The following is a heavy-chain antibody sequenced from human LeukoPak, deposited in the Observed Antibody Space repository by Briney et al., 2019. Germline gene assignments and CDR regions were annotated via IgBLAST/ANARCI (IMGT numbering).Heavy chain of an antibody. CDR1: GFTVSSNY. CDR2: IYSDNT. CDR3: ARRVGAYSHPYDY. D-gene: IGHD4/OR15-4a*01. J-gene: IGHJ4*02. Sequence: GGSLRLSCAASGFTVSSNYMSWVRQAPGKGLEWVSFIYSDNTHYSDSVKGRFTISRDNSKNTLYLQMNSLRAEDTAVYYCARRVGAYSHPYDYWGQGTLVTVSS. V-gene: IGHV3-53*01.